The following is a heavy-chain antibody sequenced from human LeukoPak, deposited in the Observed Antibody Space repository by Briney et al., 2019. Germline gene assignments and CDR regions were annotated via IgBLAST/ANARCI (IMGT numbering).Heavy chain of an antibody. CDR2: IYSDGRT. J-gene: IGHJ4*02. CDR3: SRVGYTYKTRVL. V-gene: IGHV3-66*01. Sequence: WGSLRLSCAASGFIVSNNYMFWVRQAPGKGLEWVSAIYSDGRTYYADSVRGRFTISRDISKSTLYLQMSSLRAEDTAVYFCSRVGYTYKTRVLWGQGNLVTVSS. D-gene: IGHD5-18*01. CDR1: GFIVSNNY.